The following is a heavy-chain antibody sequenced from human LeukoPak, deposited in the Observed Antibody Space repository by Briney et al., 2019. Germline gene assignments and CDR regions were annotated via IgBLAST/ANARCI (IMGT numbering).Heavy chain of an antibody. J-gene: IGHJ5*02. CDR1: GGSISSGDYD. V-gene: IGHV4-30-4*08. Sequence: SQTLSLTCTVSGGSISSGDYDWSWIRQPPGKGLEWIGYIYYSGSTYYNPSLKSRVTISVDTSKNQFSLKLSSVTAADTAVYYCARATSNSYNWFDPWGQGTLSPSPQ. CDR3: ARATSNSYNWFDP. D-gene: IGHD6-6*01. CDR2: IYYSGST.